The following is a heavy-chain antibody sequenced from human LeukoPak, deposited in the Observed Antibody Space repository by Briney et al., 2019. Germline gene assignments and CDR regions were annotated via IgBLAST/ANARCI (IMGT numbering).Heavy chain of an antibody. D-gene: IGHD3-22*01. CDR2: IFYVGNT. CDR1: GGXVSTGSYY. CDR3: VSGGHSSGSIDS. Sequence: PSETLSLTCTVSGGXVSTGSYYWSWIRQPPGKGLEWIGFIFYVGNTNYNPSLNSRVTMSVDTSKNQFSLRLTSMSAADTAVYYCVSGGHSSGSIDSWGQGTLVTVSS. J-gene: IGHJ4*02. V-gene: IGHV4-61*01.